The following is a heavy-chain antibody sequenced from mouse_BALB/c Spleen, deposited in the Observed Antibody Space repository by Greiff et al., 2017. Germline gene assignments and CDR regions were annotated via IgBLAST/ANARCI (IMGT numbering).Heavy chain of an antibody. CDR3: ARDRYYGRYFDV. Sequence: EVKLVESGGGLVKPGGSLKLSCAASGFTFSDYYMYWVRQTPEKRLEWVATISDGGSYTYYPDSVKGRFTISRDNAKNNLYLQMSSLKSEDTAMYYCARDRYYGRYFDVWGAGTTVTVSS. CDR1: GFTFSDYY. D-gene: IGHD1-1*01. V-gene: IGHV5-4*02. CDR2: ISDGGSYT. J-gene: IGHJ1*01.